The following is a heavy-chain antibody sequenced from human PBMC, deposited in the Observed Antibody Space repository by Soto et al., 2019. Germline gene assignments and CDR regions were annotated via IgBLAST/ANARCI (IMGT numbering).Heavy chain of an antibody. V-gene: IGHV4-31*03. D-gene: IGHD2-15*01. Sequence: SSETLSLTCTVSGGSISSGGYYWSWIRQHPGKGLEWIGYIYYSGSTYYNPSLKSRVTISVDTSKNQFSLKLSSVTAADTAVYYCARTALRGFDPWGQGTLVTVSS. CDR2: IYYSGST. CDR3: ARTALRGFDP. CDR1: GGSISSGGYY. J-gene: IGHJ5*02.